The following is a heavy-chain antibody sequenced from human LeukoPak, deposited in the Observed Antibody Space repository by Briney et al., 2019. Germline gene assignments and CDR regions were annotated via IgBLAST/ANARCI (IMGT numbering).Heavy chain of an antibody. CDR1: GVSIRDNYH. D-gene: IGHD3/OR15-3a*01. CDR2: TSGSI. Sequence: SETLSLTCSVSGVSIRDNYHWGWIRQPPGKGLEWIGYTSGSISDNPSLKSRVAVSVDPSQNQVSLSLTSVTAADTAVYYCARVLAIFGLDTTDFYMDVWGNGTTVTVSS. V-gene: IGHV4-59*01. CDR3: ARVLAIFGLDTTDFYMDV. J-gene: IGHJ6*03.